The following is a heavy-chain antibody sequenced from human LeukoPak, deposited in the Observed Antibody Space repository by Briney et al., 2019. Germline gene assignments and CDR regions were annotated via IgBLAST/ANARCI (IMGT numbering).Heavy chain of an antibody. D-gene: IGHD6-19*01. J-gene: IGHJ4*02. V-gene: IGHV3-11*05. CDR3: ARAGGGSASYFAY. CDR2: ISSSSTYT. Sequence: GGSLRLSCATSRFTFSDYYMSWIRQAPGKGLEWVSYISSSSTYTKYADSVKGRFTIFRDNAKNSLFLQMNSLRAEDTAVYYCARAGGGSASYFAYWGQGALVTVSS. CDR1: RFTFSDYY.